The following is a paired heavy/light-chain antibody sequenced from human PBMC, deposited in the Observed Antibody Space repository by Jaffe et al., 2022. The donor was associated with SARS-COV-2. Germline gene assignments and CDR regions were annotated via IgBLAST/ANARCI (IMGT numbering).Heavy chain of an antibody. Sequence: QLQLQESGPGLVKPSETLSLTCTVSGGSISSRNYYWGWIRQPPGKGLEWIGSIYYDGSTYYNPSLKNRVTISVDTSKNQFSLKLSSVTAADTAVYHCARRSNSGWYYFDYWGQGTLVTVSS. CDR1: GGSISSRNYY. CDR2: IYYDGST. CDR3: ARRSNSGWYYFDY. J-gene: IGHJ4*02. D-gene: IGHD6-19*01. V-gene: IGHV4-39*01.
Light chain of an antibody. CDR1: QSVSSN. V-gene: IGKV3-15*01. CDR3: QQYNNWPGLT. J-gene: IGKJ4*01. CDR2: GAS. Sequence: EIVMTQSPATLSVSPGERATLSCRASQSVSSNLAWYQQKPGQAPRLLIYGASTRATGIPARFSGSGSGTEFTLIISSLQSEDFAVYYCQQYNNWPGLTFGGGTKVEIK.